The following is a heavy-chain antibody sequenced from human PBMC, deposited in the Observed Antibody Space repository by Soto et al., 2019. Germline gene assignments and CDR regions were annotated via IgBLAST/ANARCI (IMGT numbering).Heavy chain of an antibody. CDR3: ARNKEGTNYGMDV. J-gene: IGHJ6*02. CDR1: GFTFSGYY. V-gene: IGHV3-11*04. CDR2: ISSSGSTI. Sequence: GGSLRLSCAASGFTFSGYYMSWIRQAPGKGLEWVSYISSSGSTIYYADSVKGRFTISRDNSKNTLYLQMNSLRAEDTAVYYCARNKEGTNYGMDVWGQGTTVTVSS. D-gene: IGHD4-17*01.